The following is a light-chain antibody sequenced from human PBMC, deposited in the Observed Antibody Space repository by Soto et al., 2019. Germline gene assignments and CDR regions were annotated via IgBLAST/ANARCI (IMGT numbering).Light chain of an antibody. CDR3: SSYTSGSTRV. J-gene: IGLJ3*02. CDR1: SSDVGAYNY. V-gene: IGLV2-14*01. Sequence: QSALTQPASVSGSPGQSITISCTGTSSDVGAYNYVSWYQQHPGKAPKLMIYEVSNRPSGVSNRFSGSKSGNTASLTISGLQAADEGDYYCSSYTSGSTRVFGGGTKVTVL. CDR2: EVS.